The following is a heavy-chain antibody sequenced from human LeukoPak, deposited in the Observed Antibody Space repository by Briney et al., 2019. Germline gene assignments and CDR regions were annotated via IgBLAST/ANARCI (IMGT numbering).Heavy chain of an antibody. J-gene: IGHJ4*02. V-gene: IGHV3-7*01. CDR3: ARDRESESDSEGDY. CDR2: IKQGGSEI. Sequence: GGSLRLSCSASGFAFSRFWMSWVRQAPGKGLEYVALIKQGGSEIFHMDSVKGRFTISRDDATNSLYLQMNSLRVEDTALYYCARDRESESDSEGDYWGQGTLVTVSS. D-gene: IGHD4-11*01. CDR1: GFAFSRFW.